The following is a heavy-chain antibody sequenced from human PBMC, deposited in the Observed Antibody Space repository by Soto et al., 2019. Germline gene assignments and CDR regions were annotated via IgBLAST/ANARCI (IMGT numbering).Heavy chain of an antibody. Sequence: GVSVKVSCKASGGTFSSYAISWVRQAPGQGLEWMGGIIPIFGTANYAQKFQGRVTITADESTSTAYMELSSLRSEDTAVYYCARGLNYDILTGLDSYYYYYGMDVWGQGTTVTVSS. CDR1: GGTFSSYA. CDR2: IIPIFGTA. J-gene: IGHJ6*02. D-gene: IGHD3-9*01. V-gene: IGHV1-69*13. CDR3: ARGLNYDILTGLDSYYYYYGMDV.